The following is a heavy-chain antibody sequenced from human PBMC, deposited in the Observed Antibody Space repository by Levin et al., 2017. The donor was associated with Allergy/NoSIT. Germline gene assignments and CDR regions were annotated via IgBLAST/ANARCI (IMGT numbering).Heavy chain of an antibody. CDR2: TYYRSKWYN. CDR3: ARVPWSGYSYGLHI. J-gene: IGHJ3*02. V-gene: IGHV6-1*01. Sequence: SETLSLTCAISGDSVSSNSAAWNWIRQSPSRGLEWLGRTYYRSKWYNDYAVSVKSRITINPDTSKNQFSLQLNSVTPEDTAVYYCARVPWSGYSYGLHIWGQGTMVTVSS. D-gene: IGHD5-18*01. CDR1: GDSVSSNSAA.